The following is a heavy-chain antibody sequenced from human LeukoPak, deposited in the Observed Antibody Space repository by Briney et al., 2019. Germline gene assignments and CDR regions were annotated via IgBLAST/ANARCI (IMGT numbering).Heavy chain of an antibody. J-gene: IGHJ4*02. CDR1: GGSFSGYY. V-gene: IGHV4-34*01. CDR3: ARQQGYYYDSSGYHFDY. CDR2: IYYSGST. D-gene: IGHD3-22*01. Sequence: SETLSLTCAVYGGSFSGYYWSWIRQPPGKGLEWIGSIYYSGSTYYNPSLKSRVTISVDTSKNQFSLKLSSVTAADTAVYYCARQQGYYYDSSGYHFDYWGQGTLVTVSS.